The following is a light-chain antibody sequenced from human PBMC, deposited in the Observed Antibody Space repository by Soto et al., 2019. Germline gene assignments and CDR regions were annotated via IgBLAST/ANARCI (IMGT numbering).Light chain of an antibody. J-gene: IGLJ2*01. CDR1: SSNIGTSS. CDR2: TTN. V-gene: IGLV1-44*01. Sequence: QSVLTQPHSASGTPGQRVAISCSGSSSNIGTSSVHWFQQLPGTAPKLLISTTNQRPSGVPERFSGSKSGTSASLAFIGFQSKDEADYYCVAWDDSLNCGVVFGGGTKVT. CDR3: VAWDDSLNCGVV.